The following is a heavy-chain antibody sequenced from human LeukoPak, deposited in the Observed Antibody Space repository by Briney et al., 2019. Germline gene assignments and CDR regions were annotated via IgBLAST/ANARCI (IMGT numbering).Heavy chain of an antibody. Sequence: SETLSLTCAVSGYSISSGYYWGRIRQPPGKGLEWIGSIYHSGSTYYNPSLKSRVTISVDTSKNQFSLKLSSVTAADTAVYYCAIGLTGVSDAFDIWGQGTMVTVSS. D-gene: IGHD1-20*01. V-gene: IGHV4-38-2*01. J-gene: IGHJ3*02. CDR2: IYHSGST. CDR3: AIGLTGVSDAFDI. CDR1: GYSISSGYY.